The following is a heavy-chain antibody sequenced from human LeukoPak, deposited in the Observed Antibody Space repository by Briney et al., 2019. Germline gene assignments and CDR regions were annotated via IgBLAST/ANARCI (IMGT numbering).Heavy chain of an antibody. Sequence: SETLSLTCAVYGGSFSGYYWSWIRQPPGKGLEWIGEINHSGSTNYNPSLKSRVTISVDTSKNQFSLKLSSVTAADTAVYYCAREGVVGAYGHFDYWGQGTLVSVSS. V-gene: IGHV4-34*01. CDR1: GGSFSGYY. CDR2: INHSGST. J-gene: IGHJ4*02. CDR3: AREGVVGAYGHFDY. D-gene: IGHD2-15*01.